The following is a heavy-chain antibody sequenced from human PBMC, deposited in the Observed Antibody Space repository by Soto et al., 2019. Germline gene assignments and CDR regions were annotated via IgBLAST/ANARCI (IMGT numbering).Heavy chain of an antibody. Sequence: MSWVRQAPGKGLEWVSAISGSGGSTYYADSVKGRFTISRDNSKNTLYLQMDSLRAEDTAVYYCAKVPPNYYDSSGYSLGAFDIWGQGTMVTVSS. CDR2: ISGSGGST. V-gene: IGHV3-23*01. J-gene: IGHJ3*02. D-gene: IGHD3-22*01. CDR3: AKVPPNYYDSSGYSLGAFDI.